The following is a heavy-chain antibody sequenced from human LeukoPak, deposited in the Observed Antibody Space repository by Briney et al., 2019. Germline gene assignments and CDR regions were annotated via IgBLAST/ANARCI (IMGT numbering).Heavy chain of an antibody. V-gene: IGHV4-31*03. CDR3: ARVFTMVRGVIIGPEFDP. CDR2: IYSHGST. CDR1: GCSISSGGYY. J-gene: IGHJ5*02. Sequence: SETLSLTCTVSGCSISSGGYYWSWIRQPPGKDLEWIGYIYSHGSTYYNPSFKSRVTISVDTSKNQFSLKLCSVTAADTAVYYCARVFTMVRGVIIGPEFDPWGQGTLVTVSS. D-gene: IGHD3-10*01.